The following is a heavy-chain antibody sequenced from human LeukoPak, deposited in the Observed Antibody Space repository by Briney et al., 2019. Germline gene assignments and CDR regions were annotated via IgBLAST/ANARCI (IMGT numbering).Heavy chain of an antibody. D-gene: IGHD2-2*01. CDR1: GFTFSSYA. CDR3: VRAGRRYCSSTSCYGDY. Sequence: PGRSLRLSCAASGFTFSSYAMHWVRQAPGKGLEWVAVISYDGSNKYYADSVKGRFTISRDNSKNTLYLQMNSLRAEDTAVYYCVRAGRRYCSSTSCYGDYWGQGTLVTVSS. J-gene: IGHJ4*02. CDR2: ISYDGSNK. V-gene: IGHV3-30-3*01.